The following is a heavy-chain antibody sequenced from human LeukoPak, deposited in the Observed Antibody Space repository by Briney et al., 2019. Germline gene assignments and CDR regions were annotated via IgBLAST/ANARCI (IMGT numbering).Heavy chain of an antibody. V-gene: IGHV4-59*01. D-gene: IGHD4-17*01. Sequence: PSETLSLTCTVSGGSISSYYWSWIRQPPGKGLEWIGYIYYSGSTNYNPSLKSRVTISVDTSKNQFSLKLSSVTAADTAVYYCAREVTVTTGGSFDYWGQGTLVTVSS. CDR1: GGSISSYY. J-gene: IGHJ4*02. CDR3: AREVTVTTGGSFDY. CDR2: IYYSGST.